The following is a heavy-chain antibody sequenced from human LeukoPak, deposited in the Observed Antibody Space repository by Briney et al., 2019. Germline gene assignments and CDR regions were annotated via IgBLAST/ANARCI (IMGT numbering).Heavy chain of an antibody. CDR2: FDPEDGET. CDR1: GYTLTELS. D-gene: IGHD3-22*01. Sequence: ASVKVSCKVSGYTLTELSMHWVRQAPGKGLEWMGGFDPEDGETIYAQKFQGRVTMTEDTSTDTAYMELSSLRSKDTAVYYCATDRRSSGYYYEDYWGQGTLVTVSS. V-gene: IGHV1-24*01. J-gene: IGHJ4*02. CDR3: ATDRRSSGYYYEDY.